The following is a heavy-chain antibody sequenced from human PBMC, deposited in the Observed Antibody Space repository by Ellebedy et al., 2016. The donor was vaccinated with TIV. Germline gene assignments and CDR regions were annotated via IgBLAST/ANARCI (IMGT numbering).Heavy chain of an antibody. V-gene: IGHV3-15*01. CDR3: TTAPDY. J-gene: IGHJ4*02. Sequence: GESLKISCAASGFTFSNAWMSWVRQAPGKGLEWFGRIKSKTDGGTTDYAAPVKGSFTISRDESKNTLYLQMNSLQTDDTAVYYCTTAPDYWGQGTLVTVSS. CDR1: GFTFSNAW. CDR2: IKSKTDGGTT.